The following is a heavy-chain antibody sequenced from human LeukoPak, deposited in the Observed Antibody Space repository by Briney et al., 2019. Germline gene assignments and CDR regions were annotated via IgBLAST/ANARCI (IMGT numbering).Heavy chain of an antibody. CDR1: GFTFGDYA. D-gene: IGHD3-16*01. Sequence: GGSLRLSCTGSGFTFGDYAMHWVRQAPGKGLEWVSGISWNSGVIAYADSVRGRFTISRDNAKNSLYLQLNSLRAEDTALYYCAKGLINYYGMDVWGQGTTVTVSS. J-gene: IGHJ6*02. CDR3: AKGLINYYGMDV. CDR2: ISWNSGVI. V-gene: IGHV3-9*01.